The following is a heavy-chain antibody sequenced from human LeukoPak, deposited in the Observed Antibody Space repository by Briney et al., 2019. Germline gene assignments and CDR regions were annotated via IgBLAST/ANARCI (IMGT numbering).Heavy chain of an antibody. CDR3: AKDVSQHDYGDYFDY. V-gene: IGHV3-23*01. CDR2: IGRSDGGT. J-gene: IGHJ4*02. CDR1: RFTITTYD. Sequence: GGSLRLSCAASRFTITTYDMSWVRQAPGKGLEWVSTIGRSDGGTYYAGSVKDRFTISRDDSKNTLYLQMNSLRAEDTAVYYCAKDVSQHDYGDYFDYWGQGTLVTVSS. D-gene: IGHD4-17*01.